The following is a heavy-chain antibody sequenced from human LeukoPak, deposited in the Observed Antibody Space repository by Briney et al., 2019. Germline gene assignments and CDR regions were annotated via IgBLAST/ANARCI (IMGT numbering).Heavy chain of an antibody. CDR2: NSGSGGAT. D-gene: IGHD3-3*01. CDR1: GFTLSSYA. Sequence: GGSLRLSCAASGFTLSSYAMSWVRQAPGKGLEWVSTNSGSGGATYYADSVKGRFTISRDNSKNTLYLQMNSLRAEDTAVYYCAKNYDFWSGYSSTLYFDYWGQGTLVTVFS. V-gene: IGHV3-23*01. CDR3: AKNYDFWSGYSSTLYFDY. J-gene: IGHJ4*02.